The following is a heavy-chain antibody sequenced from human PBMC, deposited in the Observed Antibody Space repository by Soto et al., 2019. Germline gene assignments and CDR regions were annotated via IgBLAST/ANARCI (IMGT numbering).Heavy chain of an antibody. CDR3: ARGGGLWLGDSSLRSDY. Sequence: QVQLVQSGAEVKKPGASVKVSCKASGYTFTGYYMHWVRQAPGQGLEWMGWINPNSGGTNYAQKFQGWVTMTRDTPIRIADLELSRLRSDDTAVYYCARGGGLWLGDSSLRSDYCGQGTLVTVSS. CDR2: INPNSGGT. V-gene: IGHV1-2*04. J-gene: IGHJ4*02. CDR1: GYTFTGYY. D-gene: IGHD3-10*01.